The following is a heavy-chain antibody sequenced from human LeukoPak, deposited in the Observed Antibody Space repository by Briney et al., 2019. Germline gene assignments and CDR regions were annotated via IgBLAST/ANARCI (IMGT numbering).Heavy chain of an antibody. CDR1: GFNFSTYG. V-gene: IGHV3-48*01. CDR2: ISGSSTTT. Sequence: PGGSRRLSCAASGFNFSTYGTNWVRQTPGKGLVWLSYISGSSTTTYYADSVKGRFPISRDNAKNSLYLQMNSLRAEDTAVYYRARGSCTSTSCYSPWGQGTLVTVSS. J-gene: IGHJ5*02. CDR3: ARGSCTSTSCYSP. D-gene: IGHD2-2*02.